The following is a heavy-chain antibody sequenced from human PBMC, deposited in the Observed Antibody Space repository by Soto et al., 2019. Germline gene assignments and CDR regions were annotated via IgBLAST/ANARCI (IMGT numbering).Heavy chain of an antibody. CDR1: GFTFSDYY. CDR2: ISSSGSII. V-gene: IGHV3-11*01. D-gene: IGHD3-10*01. CDR3: AKDGAMVRGRFDY. J-gene: IGHJ4*02. Sequence: GGSLRLSCAASGFTFSDYYMSWIRQAPGRGLEWVSYISSSGSIIYYADSVKGRFTISRDNSKNTLYLQMNSLRAEDTAVYYCAKDGAMVRGRFDYWGQGTLVTVSS.